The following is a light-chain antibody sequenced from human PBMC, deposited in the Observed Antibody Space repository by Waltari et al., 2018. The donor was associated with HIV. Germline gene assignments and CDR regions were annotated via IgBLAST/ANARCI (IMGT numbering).Light chain of an antibody. J-gene: IGKJ1*01. CDR2: AAS. Sequence: DVRLTQSPSFLSASVGDIVTITCRAGQAIGTSLAWYQQTPGKAPNRLIFAASTLQSGNPSRFSGDGSGTEFTLTISSLQAEDFATHYCQQLNSYPRTFGQGTKVDFK. CDR1: QAIGTS. V-gene: IGKV1-9*01. CDR3: QQLNSYPRT.